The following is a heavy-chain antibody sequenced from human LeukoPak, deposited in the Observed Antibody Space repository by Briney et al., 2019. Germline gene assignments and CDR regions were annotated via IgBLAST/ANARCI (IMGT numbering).Heavy chain of an antibody. CDR3: ARDPGSGSYLPGASD. CDR2: IYYSGST. Sequence: PSETLSLTCTVSGGSISSGDYYWSWLRQPPGTGLEWIGYIYYSGSTYYNPSLKSRITISVDTSKNQFSLKLSSVTAADTAVYYCARDPGSGSYLPGASDWGQGTLVTVSS. J-gene: IGHJ4*02. V-gene: IGHV4-30-4*01. D-gene: IGHD3-10*01. CDR1: GGSISSGDYY.